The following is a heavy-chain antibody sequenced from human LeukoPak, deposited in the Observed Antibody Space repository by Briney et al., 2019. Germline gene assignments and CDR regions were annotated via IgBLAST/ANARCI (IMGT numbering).Heavy chain of an antibody. CDR3: ATYAGGSSKYFQH. J-gene: IGHJ1*01. CDR1: GYSFPSNW. D-gene: IGHD3-10*01. CDR2: IYPGDSDT. Sequence: GEFLKISCKGSGYSFPSNWIGWLRQMPGKGLEWMGIIYPGDSDTRYSPSFQGQVTISADKSISTAYLHWSSLKASDTAIYYCATYAGGSSKYFQHWGQGTLVTVSS. V-gene: IGHV5-51*01.